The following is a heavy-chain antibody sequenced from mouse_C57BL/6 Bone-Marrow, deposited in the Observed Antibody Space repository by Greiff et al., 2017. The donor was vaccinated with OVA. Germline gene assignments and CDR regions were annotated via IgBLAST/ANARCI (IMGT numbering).Heavy chain of an antibody. CDR2: ISSGGDYI. CDR3: TRGWLSYWYFDV. V-gene: IGHV5-9-1*02. CDR1: GFTFSSYA. D-gene: IGHD2-3*01. Sequence: EVRGVESGEGLVKPGGSLKLSCAASGFTFSSYAMSWVRQTPEKRLEWVAYISSGGDYIYYADTVKGRFTISRDNARNTLYLQMSSLKSEDTAMYYCTRGWLSYWYFDVWGTGTTVTVSS. J-gene: IGHJ1*03.